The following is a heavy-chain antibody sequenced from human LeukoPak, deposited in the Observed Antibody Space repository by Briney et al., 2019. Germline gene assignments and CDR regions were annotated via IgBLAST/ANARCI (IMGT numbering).Heavy chain of an antibody. D-gene: IGHD1-26*01. CDR1: GFTVSTNY. J-gene: IGHJ4*02. CDR3: AAGGLVGAHYYFDY. CDR2: LYSSGFT. V-gene: IGHV3-66*02. Sequence: GGSLRLSCAASGFTVSTNYMTWVRQAPGKGLEWVSVLYSSGFTYYADSVKGRFTISRDNSKNIVNLQLSSLRTEDTAVYYCAAGGLVGAHYYFDYWGQGTRVTVSS.